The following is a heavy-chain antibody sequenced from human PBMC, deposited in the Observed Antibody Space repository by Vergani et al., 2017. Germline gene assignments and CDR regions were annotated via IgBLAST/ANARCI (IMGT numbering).Heavy chain of an antibody. CDR2: TYYRSKWYN. CDR3: AREWEQKLSN. CDR1: GDSVSSNSAA. Sequence: QVQLQQSGPGLVKPSQTLLLTCAISGDSVSSNSAAWNWLRQSPSRGLEWLGRTYYRSKWYNDYAVSVKSRITINPDTYKNQFSLQMNSVTPEDTAVYYGAREWEQKLSNGGQGTLVNVSS. J-gene: IGHJ4*02. D-gene: IGHD6-13*01. V-gene: IGHV6-1*01.